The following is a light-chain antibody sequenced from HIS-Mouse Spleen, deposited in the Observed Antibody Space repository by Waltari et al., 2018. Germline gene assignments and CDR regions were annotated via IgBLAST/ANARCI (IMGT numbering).Light chain of an antibody. CDR2: EDS. Sequence: SYELTQPPSVSVSPGPTARITCSGDALPKKFSYWYQQKSGQPPVLVIYEDSKRPSGIPERFSGSSSGTMATLTISGAQVEDEADYYCYSTDSSGNHRVFGGGTKLTVL. J-gene: IGLJ2*01. CDR1: ALPKKF. CDR3: YSTDSSGNHRV. V-gene: IGLV3-10*01.